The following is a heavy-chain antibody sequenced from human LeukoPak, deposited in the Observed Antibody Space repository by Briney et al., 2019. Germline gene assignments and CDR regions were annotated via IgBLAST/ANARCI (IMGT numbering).Heavy chain of an antibody. V-gene: IGHV3-7*03. D-gene: IGHD2-15*01. CDR3: ARAPYWIGGSCRFDY. CDR1: GFTSSSYW. Sequence: PGGSLRLSCAVSGFTSSSYWMSWVRQAPGKGLEWVANIKQDGSEKYYVDSVKGRFTISRDNAKNSLYLQMNSLRAEDTAVYYCARAPYWIGGSCRFDYWGQGTLVTVSS. CDR2: IKQDGSEK. J-gene: IGHJ4*02.